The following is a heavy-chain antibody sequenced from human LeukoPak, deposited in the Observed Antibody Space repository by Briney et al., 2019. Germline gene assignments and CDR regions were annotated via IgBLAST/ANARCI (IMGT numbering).Heavy chain of an antibody. J-gene: IGHJ4*02. D-gene: IGHD5-24*01. Sequence: ASVKVSCKASGYTFTSYGISWVRQAPGQGLEWMGWISAYNGNTNYAQKLQGRVTITADKSTGTAYMELSSLRSEDTAVYYCARVGVDGYNYPYWGQGTLVTVSS. V-gene: IGHV1-18*01. CDR1: GYTFTSYG. CDR3: ARVGVDGYNYPY. CDR2: ISAYNGNT.